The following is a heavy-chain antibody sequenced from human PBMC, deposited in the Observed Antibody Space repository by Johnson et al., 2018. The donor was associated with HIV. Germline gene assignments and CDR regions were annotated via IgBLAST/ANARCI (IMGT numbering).Heavy chain of an antibody. D-gene: IGHD2-21*02. CDR3: AKVGHCRGDCNFEVLEDLFDV. V-gene: IGHV3-64*01. CDR1: GFTISTFW. J-gene: IGHJ3*01. CDR2: ISSDGGSS. Sequence: VQLVESGGALVQPGGSLRLSCEVSGFTISTFWMHWVRQAPGKGLEYVSAISSDGGSSYSATSVKGRFTISRDNSKNTLFLQMDSLKTEDTAVFYCAKVGHCRGDCNFEVLEDLFDVWGRGTMVTVSS.